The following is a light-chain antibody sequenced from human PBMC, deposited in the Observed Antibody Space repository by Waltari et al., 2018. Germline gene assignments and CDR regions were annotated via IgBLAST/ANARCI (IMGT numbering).Light chain of an antibody. Sequence: DIQMTQSPSSLSASVGDRVPITGRASQGISNYLAWYQQTPGKVPKLLIYAASTLQSGVPSRFRGSGSGTDFTLTISSLQPEDVATYYCQKYDSVPFTFGPGTKVDI. CDR3: QKYDSVPFT. J-gene: IGKJ3*01. V-gene: IGKV1-27*01. CDR1: QGISNY. CDR2: AAS.